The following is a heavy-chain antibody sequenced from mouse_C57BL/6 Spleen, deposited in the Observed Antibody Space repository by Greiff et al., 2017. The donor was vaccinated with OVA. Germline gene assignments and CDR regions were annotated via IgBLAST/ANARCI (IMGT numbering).Heavy chain of an antibody. CDR1: GYTFTSYW. V-gene: IGHV1-64*01. Sequence: QVQLQQPGAELVKPGASVKLSCKASGYTFTSYWMHWVKQRPGQGLEWIGMIHPNSGSTNYNEKFKSKATLTVDKSSSTAYMQLSSLTSEDSAVYYCARSLTGYSWFAYWGQGTLVTVSA. D-gene: IGHD4-1*01. CDR2: IHPNSGST. CDR3: ARSLTGYSWFAY. J-gene: IGHJ3*01.